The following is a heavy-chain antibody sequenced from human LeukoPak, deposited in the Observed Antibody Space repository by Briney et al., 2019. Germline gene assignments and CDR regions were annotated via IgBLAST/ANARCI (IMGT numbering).Heavy chain of an antibody. CDR1: GFTFSDYY. Sequence: GGSLRLSCAASGFTFSDYYMSWIRQAPGKGLEWVSYISSSGSTIYYADSVKGRFTISRDNAKNSLYLQMNSLRAEDTAVYYCARDLQALPDYYDSGGYYYYFDYWGQGTLVTVSS. J-gene: IGHJ4*02. V-gene: IGHV3-11*01. CDR2: ISSSGSTI. D-gene: IGHD3-22*01. CDR3: ARDLQALPDYYDSGGYYYYFDY.